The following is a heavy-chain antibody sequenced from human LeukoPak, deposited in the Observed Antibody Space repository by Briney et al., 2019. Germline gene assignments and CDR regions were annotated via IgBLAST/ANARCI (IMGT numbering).Heavy chain of an antibody. Sequence: ASVKVSCKASGFTFTSYGISWVRQAPGQGLEWMGWISAYNGNTNYAQKLQGRVTMTTDTSTSTAYMELRSLRSDDTAVYYCARGVVYGSGMVPFDYWGQGTLVTVSS. CDR3: ARGVVYGSGMVPFDY. J-gene: IGHJ4*02. D-gene: IGHD3-10*01. CDR1: GFTFTSYG. CDR2: ISAYNGNT. V-gene: IGHV1-18*04.